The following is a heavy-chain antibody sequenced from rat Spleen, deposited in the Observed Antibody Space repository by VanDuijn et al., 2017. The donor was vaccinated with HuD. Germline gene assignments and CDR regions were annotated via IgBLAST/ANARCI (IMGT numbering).Heavy chain of an antibody. D-gene: IGHD1-12*02. V-gene: IGHV5-22*01. CDR3: APEDDGLTGFAY. CDR2: ITYDGTST. Sequence: EVQLVDSGGGLVRPGRSMKLSCAASGFSFSHYYMAWVRQTPTKGLEWVASITYDGTSTYYRDFVKGRFTSSRDNEKRTIYRQMDSLRSEETATHYCAPEDDGLTGFAYWGQGTLVTVSS. J-gene: IGHJ3*01. CDR1: GFSFSHYY.